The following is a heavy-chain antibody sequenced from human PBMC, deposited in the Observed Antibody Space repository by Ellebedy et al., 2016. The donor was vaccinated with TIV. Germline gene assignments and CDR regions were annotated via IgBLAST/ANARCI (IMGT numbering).Heavy chain of an antibody. J-gene: IGHJ3*01. V-gene: IGHV3-23*03. CDR2: IYRGGTKT. Sequence: PGGSLRLSCVGSGFSFSTYATAWVRQTPGKGLEWVSGIYRGGTKTYYADSVKGRFTISRDNSKNTMYLEMNSLRAEDTAMYYCMKDQVGGDGRWVFDLWGQGTMVTVSS. CDR3: MKDQVGGDGRWVFDL. D-gene: IGHD3-16*01. CDR1: GFSFSTYA.